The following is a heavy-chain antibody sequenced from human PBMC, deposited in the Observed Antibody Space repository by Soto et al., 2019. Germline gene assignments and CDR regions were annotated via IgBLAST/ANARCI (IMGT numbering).Heavy chain of an antibody. J-gene: IGHJ3*02. CDR1: GFTFSSYS. CDR3: ARDNALRFLEWLFPDAFDN. V-gene: IGHV3-48*01. Sequence: GGSLRLSCAASGFTFSSYSMNWVRQAPGKGLEWVSYISSSSSAIYYADSVKGRFTISRDNAKNSLYLQMNSLRAEDTAVYYCARDNALRFLEWLFPDAFDNWGQGTMVTVSS. CDR2: ISSSSSAI. D-gene: IGHD3-3*01.